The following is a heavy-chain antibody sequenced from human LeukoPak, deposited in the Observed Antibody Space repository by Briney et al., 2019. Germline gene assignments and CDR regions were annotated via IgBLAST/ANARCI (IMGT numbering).Heavy chain of an antibody. Sequence: SETLSLTCTVFGGSISSYYWSWIRQPPGKGLEWIGYIYYSGSTNYNPSLKSRVTISVDTSKNQFSLKLSSVTAADTAVYYCARSDIHYYYMDVWGKGTTVTVSS. CDR2: IYYSGST. J-gene: IGHJ6*03. V-gene: IGHV4-59*01. CDR1: GGSISSYY. CDR3: ARSDIHYYYMDV.